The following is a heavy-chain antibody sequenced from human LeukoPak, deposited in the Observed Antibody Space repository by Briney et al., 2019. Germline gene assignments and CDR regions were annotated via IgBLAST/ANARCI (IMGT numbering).Heavy chain of an antibody. Sequence: ASVKVSCKASGYTFTSYYMHWVRQAPGQGLEWMGIINPSGGSTSYAQKFQGRVTMTRGMSTSTVYMELSGLRSEDTAVYYCAASYCSSTSCYVWFDPWGQGTLVTVSS. CDR2: INPSGGST. V-gene: IGHV1-46*01. CDR1: GYTFTSYY. CDR3: AASYCSSTSCYVWFDP. D-gene: IGHD2-2*01. J-gene: IGHJ5*02.